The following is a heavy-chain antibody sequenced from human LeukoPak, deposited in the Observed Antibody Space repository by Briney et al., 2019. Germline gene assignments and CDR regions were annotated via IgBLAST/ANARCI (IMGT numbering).Heavy chain of an antibody. J-gene: IGHJ6*03. V-gene: IGHV1-2*02. CDR3: ASQSEGTIAAAGYYYYYMDV. D-gene: IGHD6-13*01. CDR2: INPNSGGT. Sequence: ASVKVSCKASGYTFTGYYMHWVRQAPGQGLEWMGWINPNSGGTNYAQKFQGRVTMTRDTSISTAYMELSRLRSDDTAVYYCASQSEGTIAAAGYYYYYMDVWGKGTTVTISS. CDR1: GYTFTGYY.